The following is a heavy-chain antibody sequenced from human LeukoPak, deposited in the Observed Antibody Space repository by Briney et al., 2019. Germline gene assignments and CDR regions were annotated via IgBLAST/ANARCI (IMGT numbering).Heavy chain of an antibody. CDR1: GFTFSSYS. D-gene: IGHD6-19*01. Sequence: GGSLRLTCAASGFTFSSYSMNWVRQAPGKGLEWVSSISSLSNYIYYADSVKGRFTISRDNAKNSLYLQMNSLRAEDTALYYCARGGENSGFDYWGQGTLVIVSS. CDR3: ARGGENSGFDY. CDR2: ISSLSNYI. J-gene: IGHJ4*02. V-gene: IGHV3-21*01.